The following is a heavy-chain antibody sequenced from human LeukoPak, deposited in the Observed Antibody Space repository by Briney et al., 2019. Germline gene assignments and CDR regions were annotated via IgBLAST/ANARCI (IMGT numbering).Heavy chain of an antibody. D-gene: IGHD6-25*01. J-gene: IGHJ5*02. CDR2: ISSSGNTI. CDR1: GFTLSSYS. V-gene: IGHV3-48*04. CDR3: ARGSESSDA. Sequence: GGSLRLSCEASGFTLSSYSMNWVRQAPGKGLEWVSYISSSGNTIYYADSVKGRFTISRDNAKNSLYLQMNSLRAEDTAVYYCARGSESSDAWGQGTLVTVSS.